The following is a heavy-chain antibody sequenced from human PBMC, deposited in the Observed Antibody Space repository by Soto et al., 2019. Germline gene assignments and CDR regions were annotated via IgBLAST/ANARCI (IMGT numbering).Heavy chain of an antibody. CDR3: ARGSAYKEPLPFLY. V-gene: IGHV3-21*01. J-gene: IGHJ4*02. Sequence: GGSLRLSCEASGFSFSSYSMNWVRQAPGKGLEWVDSISAASSYITYADALKGRFTISRDNAKSSLYLQVSSLRAEDTAVYYCARGSAYKEPLPFLYWGQGTLVTVSS. D-gene: IGHD3-16*01. CDR2: ISAASSYI. CDR1: GFSFSSYS.